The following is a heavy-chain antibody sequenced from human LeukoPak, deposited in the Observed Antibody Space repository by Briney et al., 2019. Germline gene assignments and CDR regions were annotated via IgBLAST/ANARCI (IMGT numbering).Heavy chain of an antibody. CDR2: ISSSSSYI. D-gene: IGHD3-3*01. CDR3: ARVFSAYFWSGYYPNGVDY. CDR1: GYTFSSYS. J-gene: IGHJ4*02. Sequence: KSGGSLRLSFAASGYTFSSYSMNWVRQAPGKGLERVSSISSSSSYIYYADSVKGRFTISRDNAKNSLYLQMNSLRAEDTAVYYCARVFSAYFWSGYYPNGVDYWGQGTLVTVSS. V-gene: IGHV3-21*01.